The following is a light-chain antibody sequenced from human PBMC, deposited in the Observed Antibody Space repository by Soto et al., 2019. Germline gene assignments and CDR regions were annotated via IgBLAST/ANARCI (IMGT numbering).Light chain of an antibody. CDR1: SDNIGRYKY. CDR3: CSYAGSSTFV. Sequence: QSALTQPASVSGSPGQSITISCTGSSDNIGRYKYVSWYQQHPGKAPKFIIYEVSNRPSGVSNRFSGSKSGNTASLTISGLQAEDEADYYCCSYAGSSTFVFGGGTKLTVL. V-gene: IGLV2-23*02. J-gene: IGLJ3*02. CDR2: EVS.